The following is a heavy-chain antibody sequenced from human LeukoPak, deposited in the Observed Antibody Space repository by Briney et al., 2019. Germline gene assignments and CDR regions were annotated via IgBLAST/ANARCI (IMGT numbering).Heavy chain of an antibody. CDR1: GFTFSSYA. CDR2: ISYDGSNK. Sequence: PGRSLRLSCAASGFTFSSYAMHWVRQAPGKGLEWVAVISYDGSNKYYADSVKGRFTISRDNAKNSLYLQLNSLRAEDTAVYYCARVPRSSRIPISRWGQRTLVTVSS. CDR3: ARVPRSSRIPISR. V-gene: IGHV3-30-3*01. D-gene: IGHD3-3*01. J-gene: IGHJ4*02.